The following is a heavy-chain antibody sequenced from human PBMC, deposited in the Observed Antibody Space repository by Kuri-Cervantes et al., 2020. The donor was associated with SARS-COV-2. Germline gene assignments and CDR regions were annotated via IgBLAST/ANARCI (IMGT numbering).Heavy chain of an antibody. D-gene: IGHD6-13*01. Sequence: GGSLRLSCAASGFTFSFHSMNWVRQAPGKGLEWVSSISSSSTYIYYPDSVKGRFTNSRDNAKNSLFLQMNSLRADDTAVYYCAKDRKQIAAAGLDYWGQGTLVTVSS. CDR3: AKDRKQIAAAGLDY. CDR2: ISSSSTYI. CDR1: GFTFSFHS. V-gene: IGHV3-21*01. J-gene: IGHJ4*02.